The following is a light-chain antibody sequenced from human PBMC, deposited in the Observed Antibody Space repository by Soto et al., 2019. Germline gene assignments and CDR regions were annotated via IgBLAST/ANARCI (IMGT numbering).Light chain of an antibody. CDR1: SSDIGAYNY. CDR2: EVI. J-gene: IGLJ1*01. CDR3: SSYASNKTLL. V-gene: IGLV2-14*01. Sequence: QSALTQPASVSESPGQSITVSCTGTSSDIGAYNYVAWYQQHPGKAPKLLIYEVINRPSGVSNRFPGSKSGYTASLTISGLQAEDEADYYCSSYASNKTLLFGPGTKVTVL.